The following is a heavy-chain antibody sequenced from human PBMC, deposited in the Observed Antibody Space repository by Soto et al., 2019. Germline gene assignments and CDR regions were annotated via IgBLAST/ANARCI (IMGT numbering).Heavy chain of an antibody. J-gene: IGHJ4*02. CDR2: IYYSGST. CDR1: GGSISSSSYY. CDR3: ARLGGYSGYDQGTIDY. Sequence: TSETLSLTCTVSGGSISSSSYYWGWIRQPPGKGLEWIGSIYYSGSTYYNPSLKSRVTISVDTSKNQFSLKLSSVTAADTAVYYCARLGGYSGYDQGTIDYWGQGTLVTVSS. V-gene: IGHV4-39*01. D-gene: IGHD5-12*01.